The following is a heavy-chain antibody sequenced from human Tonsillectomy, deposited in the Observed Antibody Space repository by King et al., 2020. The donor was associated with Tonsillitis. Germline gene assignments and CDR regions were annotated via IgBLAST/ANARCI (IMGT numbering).Heavy chain of an antibody. V-gene: IGHV1-2*02. CDR2: INPNSGGT. J-gene: IGHJ4*02. CDR3: ARGISVAVAGTDFDY. CDR1: GYTFTGYY. Sequence: VQLVESGAEVRKPGASVKVSCKASGYTFTGYYMHWVRQAPGQGLEWMGWINPNSGGTDYAKKFQGRVTMTRDTSISTAYMELSRLRSDDTAVYYCARGISVAVAGTDFDYWGQGTLVTVSS. D-gene: IGHD6-19*01.